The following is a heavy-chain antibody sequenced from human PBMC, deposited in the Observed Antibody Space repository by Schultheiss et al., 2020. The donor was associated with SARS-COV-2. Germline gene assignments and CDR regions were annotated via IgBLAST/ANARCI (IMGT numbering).Heavy chain of an antibody. J-gene: IGHJ4*02. D-gene: IGHD6-13*01. V-gene: IGHV3-66*01. CDR3: ARDHLSSREVGFDY. CDR1: GFTFSSYA. Sequence: GGSLRLSCSASGFTFSSYAMHWVRQAPGKGLEWVSVIYSGGSTYYADSVKGRFTISRDNSKNTLYLQMNSLRAEDTAVYYCARDHLSSREVGFDYWGQGTLVTVSS. CDR2: IYSGGST.